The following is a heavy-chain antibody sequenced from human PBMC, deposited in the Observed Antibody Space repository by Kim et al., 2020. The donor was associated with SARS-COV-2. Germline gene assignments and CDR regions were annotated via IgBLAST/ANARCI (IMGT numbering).Heavy chain of an antibody. V-gene: IGHV5-51*01. D-gene: IGHD2-2*01. Sequence: YRPSFQGQVTISADKSISTAYLQWSSLKASDTAMYYCARSRGYYYYYMDVWGKGTTVTVSS. CDR3: ARSRGYYYYYMDV. J-gene: IGHJ6*03.